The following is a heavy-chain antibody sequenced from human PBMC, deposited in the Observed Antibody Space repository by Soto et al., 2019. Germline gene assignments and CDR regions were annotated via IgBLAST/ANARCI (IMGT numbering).Heavy chain of an antibody. Sequence: VDSLKISCKDPRYSFTSYRIGWVRQMPGKGLEWMGIIYPGDSDTRYSPSFQGQVTISADKSISTAYLQWSSLKASDTAMYYCARPRSSSRNYYGMDVWGQGTTVTVSS. CDR2: IYPGDSDT. V-gene: IGHV5-51*01. CDR3: ARPRSSSRNYYGMDV. CDR1: RYSFTSYR. J-gene: IGHJ6*02. D-gene: IGHD6-13*01.